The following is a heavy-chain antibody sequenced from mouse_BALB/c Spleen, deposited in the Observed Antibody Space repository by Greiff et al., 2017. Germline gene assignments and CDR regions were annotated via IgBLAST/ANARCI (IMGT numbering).Heavy chain of an antibody. D-gene: IGHD2-4*01. Sequence: VQLVESGPGLVAPSQSLSITCTVSGFSLTSYGVSWVRQPPGKGLEWLGVIWGDGSTNYHSALISRLSISKDNSKSQVFLKLNSLQTDDTATYYCAKTEGVYDYDGFAYWGQGTLVTVSA. V-gene: IGHV2-3*01. CDR3: AKTEGVYDYDGFAY. CDR2: IWGDGST. J-gene: IGHJ3*01. CDR1: GFSLTSYG.